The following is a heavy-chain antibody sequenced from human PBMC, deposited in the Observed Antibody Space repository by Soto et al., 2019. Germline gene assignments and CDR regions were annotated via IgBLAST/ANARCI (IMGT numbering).Heavy chain of an antibody. D-gene: IGHD6-19*01. J-gene: IGHJ4*02. CDR3: AKDQEQWLVLVGFDY. Sequence: GGSLRLSCAASGFTFSSYAMSWVRQAQGKGLEWVSAISGSGGSTYYADSVKGRFTISRDNSKNTLYLQMNSLRAEDTAVYYCAKDQEQWLVLVGFDYWGQGTLVTVSS. CDR1: GFTFSSYA. CDR2: ISGSGGST. V-gene: IGHV3-23*01.